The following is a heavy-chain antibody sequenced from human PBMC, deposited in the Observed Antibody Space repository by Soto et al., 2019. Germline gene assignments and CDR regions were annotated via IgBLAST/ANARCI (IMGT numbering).Heavy chain of an antibody. J-gene: IGHJ6*02. D-gene: IGHD2-15*01. CDR1: GGSFSGYY. CDR3: ARGPLVGYCSGGSCYWRVAHYGMDV. V-gene: IGHV4-34*01. CDR2: INHSGST. Sequence: SETLSLTCAVYGGSFSGYYWSWIRQPPGKGLEWIGEINHSGSTNYNPSLKSRVTISVDTSKNQFSLKLSSVTAADTAVYYCARGPLVGYCSGGSCYWRVAHYGMDVWGQGTTVTVSS.